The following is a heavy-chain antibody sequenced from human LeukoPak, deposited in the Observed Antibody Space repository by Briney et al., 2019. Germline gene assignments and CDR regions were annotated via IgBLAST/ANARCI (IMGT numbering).Heavy chain of an antibody. CDR2: IYSGGTI. CDR3: VRAVHHNFYSDSSGYYGDAFDV. CDR1: GFSIRTYY. J-gene: IGHJ3*01. D-gene: IGHD3-22*01. Sequence: GGSLRLSCEASGFSIRTYYMSWVRQVPGKGLEWVSVIYSGGTIRYANSVKGRFTFSRDNFKDTLNLQMNSLRADDTAVYYCVRAVHHNFYSDSSGYYGDAFDVWGQGTVVTVSS. V-gene: IGHV3-53*01.